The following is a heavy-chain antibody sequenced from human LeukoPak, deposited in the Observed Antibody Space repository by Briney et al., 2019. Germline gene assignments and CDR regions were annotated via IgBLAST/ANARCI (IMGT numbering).Heavy chain of an antibody. CDR1: GYTFTGYY. CDR3: ARDGLIAAAGTNWFDP. V-gene: IGHV1-2*02. CDR2: INPNSGGT. D-gene: IGHD6-13*01. Sequence: ASAKVSCKASGYTFTGYYMHWVRQAPGQGLEWMGWINPNSGGTNYAQKFQGRVTMTRDTSISTAYMELTRLRSDDTAVYYCARDGLIAAAGTNWFDPWGQGTLVTVSS. J-gene: IGHJ5*02.